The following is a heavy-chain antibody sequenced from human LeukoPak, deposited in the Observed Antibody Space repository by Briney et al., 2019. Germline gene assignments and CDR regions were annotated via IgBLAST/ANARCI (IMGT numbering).Heavy chain of an antibody. D-gene: IGHD6-13*01. J-gene: IGHJ4*02. CDR1: GDSISSSSYY. Sequence: KTSETLSLTCTVSGDSISSSSYYWGWIRQPPGKGLEWIGNIYYSGSTYYNPSLLSRITMSMDTSNNQFSLNLRSVTAADTAVYYCATVRSGYSSSWYHGAIDYWGQGTLVTVSS. V-gene: IGHV4-39*07. CDR2: IYYSGST. CDR3: ATVRSGYSSSWYHGAIDY.